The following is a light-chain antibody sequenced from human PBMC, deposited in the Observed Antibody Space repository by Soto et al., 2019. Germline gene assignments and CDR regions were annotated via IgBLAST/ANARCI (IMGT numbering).Light chain of an antibody. CDR2: TVS. Sequence: TQCPLSLPSPLGQPASIACTTRPCLVCRDRNTYLSWFHQRPGHAPRRLIFTVSNRASGVPDRFSGSGSGTDFTLKISGLEAEDVGVYYCMQSTHWPWTFGPGTKVDIK. V-gene: IGKV2-30*01. CDR3: MQSTHWPWT. J-gene: IGKJ1*01. CDR1: PCLVCRDRNTY.